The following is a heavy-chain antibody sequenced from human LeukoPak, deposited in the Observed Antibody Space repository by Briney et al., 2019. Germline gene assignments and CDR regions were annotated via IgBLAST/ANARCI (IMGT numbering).Heavy chain of an antibody. Sequence: GGSLRLSCAASGFTFNNYAMHWVRQAPGKGLEWVAVISYDGSNKYYADSVKGRFTISRDNSKNTLYLQTNSLRAEDTAVYYCARDQVGAPAGYWGQGTLVTVSS. CDR2: ISYDGSNK. CDR3: ARDQVGAPAGY. D-gene: IGHD6-13*01. J-gene: IGHJ4*02. CDR1: GFTFNNYA. V-gene: IGHV3-30*04.